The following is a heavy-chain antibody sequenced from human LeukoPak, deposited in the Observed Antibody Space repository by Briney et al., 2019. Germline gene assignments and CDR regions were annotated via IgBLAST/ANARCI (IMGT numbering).Heavy chain of an antibody. CDR3: ARGRAYNSAYYFDY. CDR2: IYYSGST. J-gene: IGHJ4*02. Sequence: PSETLSLTCTVSGGSISSGGYYWSWIRQHPGKGLEWIGYIYYSGSTYYNPSLKSRVTISVDTSKNQFSLKLSSVTAADSAMYYCARGRAYNSAYYFDYWGQGTLVSVSS. D-gene: IGHD2-21*01. CDR1: GGSISSGGYY. V-gene: IGHV4-31*03.